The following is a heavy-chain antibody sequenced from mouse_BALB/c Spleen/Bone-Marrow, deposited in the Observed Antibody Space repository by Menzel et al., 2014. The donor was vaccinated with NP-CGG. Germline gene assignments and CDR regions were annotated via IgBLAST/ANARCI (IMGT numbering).Heavy chain of an antibody. J-gene: IGHJ3*01. CDR1: GFNIKDYY. CDR2: VDPENGDT. V-gene: IGHV14-4*02. D-gene: IGHD1-2*01. CDR3: NAQNYGYGAWFAY. Sequence: EVKLVESGAELVRSGASVKLSCTASGFNIKDYYMHWVKQRPEQGLEWIGWVDPENGDTEYAPKFQGKATMTADTSSNTAYLQLSSLTSEDTAVYYCNAQNYGYGAWFAYWGQGTLVTVSA.